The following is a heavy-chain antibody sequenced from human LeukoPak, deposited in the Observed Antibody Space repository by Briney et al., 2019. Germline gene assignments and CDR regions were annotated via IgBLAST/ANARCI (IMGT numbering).Heavy chain of an antibody. D-gene: IGHD3-16*01. CDR3: AKDPFAFRLGAFDS. V-gene: IGHV3-30*18. Sequence: GGSLRLSCAASGFTFSSHGIHWVRQAPGKGLEWVAVISFDGTIKYYADSVKGRFTSSRDNSKNTLYLQMNSLRVEDTAVYYCAKDPFAFRLGAFDSWGQGIMVTVSS. CDR2: ISFDGTIK. CDR1: GFTFSSHG. J-gene: IGHJ3*01.